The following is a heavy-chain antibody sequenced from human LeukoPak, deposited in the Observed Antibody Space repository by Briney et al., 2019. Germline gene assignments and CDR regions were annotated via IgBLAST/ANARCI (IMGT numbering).Heavy chain of an antibody. D-gene: IGHD2-15*01. CDR2: ITLSSTTI. V-gene: IGHV3-48*01. CDR3: ARTLGYCSGGSCYAEDDAFDI. CDR1: GLTFSNYN. J-gene: IGHJ3*02. Sequence: GGSLRPSCAASGLTFSNYNMNWVRQAPGKGLEWVSYITLSSTTIYYADSVKGRFTISRDNAKNSLYLQMNSLRADDTAVYYCARTLGYCSGGSCYAEDDAFDIWGQGTMVTVSS.